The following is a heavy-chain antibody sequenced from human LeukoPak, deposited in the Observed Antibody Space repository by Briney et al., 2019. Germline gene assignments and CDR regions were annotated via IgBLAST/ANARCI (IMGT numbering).Heavy chain of an antibody. CDR1: GGSISSYY. D-gene: IGHD1-7*01. CDR3: ARRSSRRYNWNYGYFDY. Sequence: PSETLSLTCTVSGGSISSYYWSWVRQPPGKGPEWIGSIYYSGSTNFNPSLKSRVTISVDTSKNQFSLKLSSVTAADTAVYYCARRSSRRYNWNYGYFDYWGQGTLVTVSS. J-gene: IGHJ4*02. CDR2: IYYSGST. V-gene: IGHV4-59*12.